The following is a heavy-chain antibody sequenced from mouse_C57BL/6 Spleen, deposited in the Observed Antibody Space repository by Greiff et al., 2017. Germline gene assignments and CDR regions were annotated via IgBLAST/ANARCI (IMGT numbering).Heavy chain of an antibody. Sequence: EVKLMESGPGLVKPSQSLSLTCSVTGYSITSGYYWNWIRQFPGNKLEWMGYISYDGSNNYNPSLKNRISITRDTSKNQFFLKLNSVTTEDTATYYCARDRPSYYFDYWGQGTTLTVSS. J-gene: IGHJ2*01. CDR3: ARDRPSYYFDY. CDR1: GYSITSGYY. CDR2: ISYDGSN. V-gene: IGHV3-6*01.